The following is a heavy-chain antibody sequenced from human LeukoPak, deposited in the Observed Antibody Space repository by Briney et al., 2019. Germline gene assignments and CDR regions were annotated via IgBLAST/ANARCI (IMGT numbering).Heavy chain of an antibody. J-gene: IGHJ4*02. Sequence: PSETLSLTCTVSGGSITNNYWSWIRQPAGKGLEWIGRFYTSGSPNYNPSLRRRITMSVDTSKKQFFLKLTSVTAADTAVYYCARDSGSGSYIFDYWGQGILVTVSS. V-gene: IGHV4-4*07. CDR3: ARDSGSGSYIFDY. CDR2: FYTSGSP. CDR1: GGSITNNY. D-gene: IGHD3-10*01.